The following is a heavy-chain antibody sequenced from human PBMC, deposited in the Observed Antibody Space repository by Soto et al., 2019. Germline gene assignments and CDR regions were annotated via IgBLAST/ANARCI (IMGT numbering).Heavy chain of an antibody. CDR1: GFSFNTYW. V-gene: IGHV3-74*03. Sequence: EVQLVESGGGLVQPGGSLRLSCAASGFSFNTYWMHWVRQTPGKGLVWVSHINIDGSTTKYADPVKGRFSISRDNARNTLYLQMNSLSADDTAVYFCARASSAYSSLAWFDPWGQGTLVTVSS. CDR2: INIDGSTT. D-gene: IGHD5-18*01. CDR3: ARASSAYSSLAWFDP. J-gene: IGHJ5*02.